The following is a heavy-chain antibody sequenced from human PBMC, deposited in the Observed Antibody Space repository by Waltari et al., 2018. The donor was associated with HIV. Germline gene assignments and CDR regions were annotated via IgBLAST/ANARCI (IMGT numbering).Heavy chain of an antibody. CDR3: ARAYYDSGSNWFDP. J-gene: IGHJ5*02. Sequence: QLVESGGGLVQPGGSLRLSCAASTFTFPSYWRHWVRQAPGKGLVCVSRINSDGSSTSYADSVKGRFTISRDNAKNTLYLQMNSLKVEDTAVYYCARAYYDSGSNWFDPWGQGTLVTISS. D-gene: IGHD3-10*01. V-gene: IGHV3-74*01. CDR1: TFTFPSYW. CDR2: INSDGSST.